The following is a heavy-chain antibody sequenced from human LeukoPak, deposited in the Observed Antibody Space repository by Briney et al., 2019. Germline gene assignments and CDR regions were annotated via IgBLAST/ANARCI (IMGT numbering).Heavy chain of an antibody. V-gene: IGHV3-23*01. CDR3: AKPRGDYVWGSYRYRTTSFDY. D-gene: IGHD3-16*02. CDR2: ISGSGGST. CDR1: GFTFSSYA. Sequence: PGGSLRLSCAASGFTFSSYAMSWVRQAPGKGLEWVSAISGSGGSTYYADSVKGRFTMSRDNSKNTLYLQMNSLRDEDTAVYYCAKPRGDYVWGSYRYRTTSFDYWGQGTLVTVSS. J-gene: IGHJ4*02.